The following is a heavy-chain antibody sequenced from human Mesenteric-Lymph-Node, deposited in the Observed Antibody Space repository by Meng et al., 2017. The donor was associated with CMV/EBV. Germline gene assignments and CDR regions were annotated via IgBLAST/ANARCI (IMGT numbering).Heavy chain of an antibody. J-gene: IGHJ4*02. CDR2: ICTGDTT. D-gene: IGHD3-3*01. V-gene: IGHV3-53*01. CDR1: GLTASISH. Sequence: GGSLRLSCVVSGLTASISHMNWVRQAPGKGLEWVSVICTGDTTYYADFVKGRFTISRDDSKSILYLQMNSLRAEDTALYYCAVGYDSRKVAYWGQGTLVTVSS. CDR3: AVGYDSRKVAY.